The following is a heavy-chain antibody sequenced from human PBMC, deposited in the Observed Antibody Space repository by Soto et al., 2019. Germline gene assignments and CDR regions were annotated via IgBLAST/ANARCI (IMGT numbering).Heavy chain of an antibody. CDR1: GGSISSYY. V-gene: IGHV4-59*01. CDR2: IYYSGST. D-gene: IGHD1-1*01. Sequence: PSETLSLTCTVSGGSISSYYWSWIRQPPGKGLEWIGYIYYSGSTNYNPSLKSRVTISVDTSKNQFSLKLSSVTAADTAVYYCARDSDWNYYYGMDVWGQGTTVTVSS. J-gene: IGHJ6*02. CDR3: ARDSDWNYYYGMDV.